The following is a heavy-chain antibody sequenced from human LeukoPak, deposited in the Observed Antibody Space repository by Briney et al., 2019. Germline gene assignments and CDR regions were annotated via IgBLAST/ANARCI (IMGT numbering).Heavy chain of an antibody. J-gene: IGHJ4*02. CDR3: ARDVPGGRNDY. CDR2: IYYSGLT. Sequence: SETLSLTCTVSGGSISNSSYYWAWIRQPPGKGREWIGSIYYSGLTNYSPSRKSRVTISLDTSKNQFSLNINFVTAADTAVYYCARDVPGGRNDYWGQGTLVTVSS. D-gene: IGHD3-16*01. CDR1: GGSISNSSYY. V-gene: IGHV4-39*07.